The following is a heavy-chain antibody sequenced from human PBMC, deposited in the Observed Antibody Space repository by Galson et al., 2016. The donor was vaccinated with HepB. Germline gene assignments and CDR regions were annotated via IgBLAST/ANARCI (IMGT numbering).Heavy chain of an antibody. Sequence: KDYADSVNGRFTIFRDNSKNTLYLQIDSLRSEDTAVYYCAKAFTTADNFYQFGMDVWGKGTTVTVSS. J-gene: IGHJ6*04. D-gene: IGHD1-1*01. CDR3: AKAFTTADNFYQFGMDV. V-gene: IGHV3-23*01. CDR2: K.